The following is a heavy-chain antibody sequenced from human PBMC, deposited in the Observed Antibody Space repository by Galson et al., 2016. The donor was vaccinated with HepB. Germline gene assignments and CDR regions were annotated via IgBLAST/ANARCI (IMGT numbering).Heavy chain of an antibody. CDR2: IYPGDSDT. V-gene: IGHV5-51*01. CDR1: GYSFTSYW. Sequence: QSGAEVKKPRESLKISCEGSGYSFTSYWIGWGRQMPGKGLEWMGTIYPGDSDTRYSPSSQGQVTISADKSISAAYLQWNSLKASDTAIYYCARRSSDAFGIWGQGTMVTVSS. J-gene: IGHJ3*02. D-gene: IGHD3-10*01. CDR3: ARRSSDAFGI.